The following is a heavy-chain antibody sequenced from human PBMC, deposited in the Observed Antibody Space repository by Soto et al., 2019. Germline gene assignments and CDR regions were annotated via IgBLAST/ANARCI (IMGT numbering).Heavy chain of an antibody. Sequence: QVQLVESGGGVVQPGRSLRLSCAASGFTFSSYGMHWVLQAPGKGLEWGAVISYDGSNKYYADSVKGRFTISRDNSKNTMYLQMNSVGADDTAVYYCATNYGDSSSWSYYFDYWGQGTLVTVSS. CDR3: ATNYGDSSSWSYYFDY. CDR2: ISYDGSNK. D-gene: IGHD6-13*01. CDR1: GFTFSSYG. J-gene: IGHJ4*01. V-gene: IGHV3-30*03.